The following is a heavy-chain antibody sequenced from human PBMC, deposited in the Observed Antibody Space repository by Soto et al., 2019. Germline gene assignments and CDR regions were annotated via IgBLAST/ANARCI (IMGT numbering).Heavy chain of an antibody. CDR3: ARGQSGDFWSGINWFDP. J-gene: IGHJ5*02. Sequence: SETLSLTCAVYGGSFSGYYWSWIRQPPGKGLEWIGEINHSGSTNYNPSLKSRVTISVDTSKNQFSLKLSSVTAADTAVYYCARGQSGDFWSGINWFDPWGQGTLVTVSS. CDR1: GGSFSGYY. V-gene: IGHV4-34*01. D-gene: IGHD3-3*01. CDR2: INHSGST.